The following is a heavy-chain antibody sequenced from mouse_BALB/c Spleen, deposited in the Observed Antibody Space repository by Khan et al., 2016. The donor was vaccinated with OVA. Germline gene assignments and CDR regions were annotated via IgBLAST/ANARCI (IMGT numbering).Heavy chain of an antibody. CDR1: GYSITTDYA. J-gene: IGHJ2*01. Sequence: EVKLLESGPGLVKPSQSLSLTCTVTGYSITTDYAWNWIRQFPGSKLEWMGHISYSGNTEYNPSLKSRISITRDTSKNQFFLQLKSVTTEDTARYYCARIYGGDFDYWGQGTTLTVSS. V-gene: IGHV3-2*02. CDR2: ISYSGNT. D-gene: IGHD1-1*01. CDR3: ARIYGGDFDY.